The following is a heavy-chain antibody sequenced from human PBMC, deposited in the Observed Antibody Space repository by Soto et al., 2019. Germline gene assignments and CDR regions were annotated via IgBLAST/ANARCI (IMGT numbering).Heavy chain of an antibody. J-gene: IGHJ3*02. V-gene: IGHV4-34*01. CDR2: IHHSGST. CDR1: GGSFSGYY. D-gene: IGHD3-16*01. Sequence: QVQLQQWGAGLLKPSETLSLTCAVYGGSFSGYYWSWIRQPPGKGLEWIGEIHHSGSTNYNPSLKRQVNQPGDKSKNQFFLKVSSGAAADPAVYYLAGGGAVMDDAFDIWGQGTMVTVSS. CDR3: AGGGAVMDDAFDI.